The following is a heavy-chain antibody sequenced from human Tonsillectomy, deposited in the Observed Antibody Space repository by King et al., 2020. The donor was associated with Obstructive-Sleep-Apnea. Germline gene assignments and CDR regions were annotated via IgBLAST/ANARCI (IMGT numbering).Heavy chain of an antibody. J-gene: IGHJ4*02. D-gene: IGHD5-12*01. CDR2: ISSSSSYT. CDR1: GFIFSDYY. CDR3: AREMDVVATMETHLDH. Sequence: VQLVESGGGLVKPGGSLRLSCAASGFIFSDYYLSWIRQAPGKGLEWVSYISSSSSYTNYADSVKGRFTISRDNARNSLYLQMNSLRAEDTAVYYCAREMDVVATMETHLDHWGQGTLVTVPS. V-gene: IGHV3-11*06.